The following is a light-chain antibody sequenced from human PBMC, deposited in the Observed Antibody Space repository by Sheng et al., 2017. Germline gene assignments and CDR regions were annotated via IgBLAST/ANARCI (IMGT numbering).Light chain of an antibody. V-gene: IGLV1-44*01. Sequence: QSVLTQPPSASGNPGQRVTISCSGSSSNIGSYTVNWYQQLPGTAPKLLIYTDNQRPSGVPDRFSGSKSGTSDSLAISGLQSEDEAEYYCAAWDDSLNLVFGGGTKLTVL. CDR1: SSNIGSYT. J-gene: IGLJ3*02. CDR2: TDN. CDR3: AAWDDSLNLV.